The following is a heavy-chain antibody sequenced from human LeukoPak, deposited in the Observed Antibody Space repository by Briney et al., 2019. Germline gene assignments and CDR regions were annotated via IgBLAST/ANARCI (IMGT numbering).Heavy chain of an antibody. J-gene: IGHJ4*02. V-gene: IGHV3-30*18. CDR2: ISYDGSNK. CDR3: AKDRYNSGLDY. D-gene: IGHD6-19*01. CDR1: GFTFSSYV. Sequence: GRSLRLSCAASGFTFSSYVMHWVRQAPGKGLEWVAVISYDGSNKFYADSVKGRFTISRDNSKNTLYLQMNSLRAEDTAVYYCAKDRYNSGLDYWGQGTLVTVSS.